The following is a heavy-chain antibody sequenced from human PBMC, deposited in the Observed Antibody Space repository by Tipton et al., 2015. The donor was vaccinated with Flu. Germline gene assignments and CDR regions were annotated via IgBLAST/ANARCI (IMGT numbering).Heavy chain of an antibody. CDR2: FFHSGTT. D-gene: IGHD3-22*01. J-gene: IGHJ4*02. CDR3: AREYSYDSSDYSGLFSQFDY. Sequence: TLSLTCAVSGYSIGTNYYGGWIRQPPGKGLEWIGSFFHSGTTYYNPSLKSRVTISVDTPKNQFSLKLSSVTAADTAVYYCAREYSYDSSDYSGLFSQFDYWGQGILVAVSS. CDR1: GYSIGTNYY. V-gene: IGHV4-38-2*02.